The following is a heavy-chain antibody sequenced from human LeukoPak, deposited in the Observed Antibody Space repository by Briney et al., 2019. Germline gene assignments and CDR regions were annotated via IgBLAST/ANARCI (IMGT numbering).Heavy chain of an antibody. Sequence: PGGSLRLSCAASGFTFSNYWMRWVRQAPGKGLEWVANINKDGSEKYYVDSMKGRFIISRDNAKNSLYLQVNSLRAEDTAVYYCARERSGTRGSDYWGQGTLVTVSS. CDR2: INKDGSEK. J-gene: IGHJ4*02. CDR3: ARERSGTRGSDY. D-gene: IGHD1-1*01. V-gene: IGHV3-7*01. CDR1: GFTFSNYW.